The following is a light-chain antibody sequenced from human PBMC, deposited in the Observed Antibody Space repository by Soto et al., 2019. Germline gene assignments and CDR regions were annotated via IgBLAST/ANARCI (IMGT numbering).Light chain of an antibody. V-gene: IGKV3-15*01. Sequence: EIVVTQSPATLSVSPGERVTLSCRASQSVSSSLAWYQQRPGQAPRLLIYDTSTRAAGIAARFNGSGSGTEFTLTISSLQSEDFAVYYCQQYVHWPPGTFGQGTTVDIK. J-gene: IGKJ1*01. CDR1: QSVSSS. CDR3: QQYVHWPPGT. CDR2: DTS.